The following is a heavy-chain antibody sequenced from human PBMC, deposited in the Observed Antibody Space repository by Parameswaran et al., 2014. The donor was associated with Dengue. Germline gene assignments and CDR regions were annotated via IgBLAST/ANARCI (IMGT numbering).Heavy chain of an antibody. V-gene: IGHV1-8*01. J-gene: IGHJ4*02. CDR3: ARGSSGWPYNFDY. CDR2: MNPNSGNT. D-gene: IGHD6-19*01. Sequence: WVRQAPGQGLEWMGWMNPNSGNTGYAQKFQGRVTMTRNTSISTAYMELSSLRSEDTAVYYCARGSSGWPYNFDYWGQGTLVTVSS.